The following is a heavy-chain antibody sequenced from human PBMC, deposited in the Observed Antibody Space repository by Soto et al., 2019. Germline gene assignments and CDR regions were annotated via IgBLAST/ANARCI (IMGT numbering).Heavy chain of an antibody. CDR2: IKSKTDGGTT. CDR3: TTTGGSDQVGDYYYYGMDV. CDR1: GFTFSNAW. Sequence: PSGSLTLSCAASGFTFSNAWMSWVCQAPGKGQEWVGIIKSKTDGGTTDYPAPVKGSFTISSNDSTNTLYLQLNSLNTEHTAVYYCTTTGGSDQVGDYYYYGMDVWGQGTTVTVSS. D-gene: IGHD1-26*01. J-gene: IGHJ6*02. V-gene: IGHV3-15*01.